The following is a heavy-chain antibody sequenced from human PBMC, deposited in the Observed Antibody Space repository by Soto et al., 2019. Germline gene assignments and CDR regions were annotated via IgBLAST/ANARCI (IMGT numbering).Heavy chain of an antibody. D-gene: IGHD6-19*01. Sequence: QVQLVQSGAEVKKPGASVKVSCKASGYTFTSYGISWVRQAPGQGLEWMGWISAYNGNTNYAQKLQGRVTMTTDTSTSTAYMELRSLRSDDTAVYYCATAGRINSGWYGPGSEYFQHWGQGTLVTVSS. CDR3: ATAGRINSGWYGPGSEYFQH. V-gene: IGHV1-18*01. J-gene: IGHJ1*01. CDR1: GYTFTSYG. CDR2: ISAYNGNT.